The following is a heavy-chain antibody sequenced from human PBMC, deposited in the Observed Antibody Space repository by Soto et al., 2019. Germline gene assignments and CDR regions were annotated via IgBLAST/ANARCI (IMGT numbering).Heavy chain of an antibody. J-gene: IGHJ4*02. CDR2: FTASGSA. V-gene: IGHV3-23*01. Sequence: EVQLLESGGQLVQPGGSLRLSCAASGLTFPTSAMSWVRQAPGKGLEWVSTFTASGSALYADSVKGRFTISRDNAQNILRREMNSVRAEYTAVYYCARGFGSWSPNFDHWGQGTLVTVSS. CDR3: ARGFGSWSPNFDH. D-gene: IGHD3-10*01. CDR1: GLTFPTSA.